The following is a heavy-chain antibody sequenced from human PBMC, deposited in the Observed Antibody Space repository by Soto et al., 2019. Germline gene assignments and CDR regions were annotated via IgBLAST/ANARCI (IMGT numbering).Heavy chain of an antibody. Sequence: GGSLRLSCAASGFTFRTYGMHWVRQAPGKGLEWVAIFWYDGSNKYYAESVKGRFTTSRDNSKNTLYLQMNSLRAEDTAVYYCARDGTFGAKGGSLDIWGQGTMVTVSS. D-gene: IGHD3-16*01. CDR3: ARDGTFGAKGGSLDI. CDR1: GFTFRTYG. J-gene: IGHJ3*02. V-gene: IGHV3-33*01. CDR2: FWYDGSNK.